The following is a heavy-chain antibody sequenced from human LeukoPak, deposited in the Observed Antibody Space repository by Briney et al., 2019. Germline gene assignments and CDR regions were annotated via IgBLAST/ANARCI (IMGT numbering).Heavy chain of an antibody. CDR2: IIPIFGTA. V-gene: IGHV1-69*06. CDR1: GGTFSSYA. J-gene: IGHJ6*03. Sequence: SVKVSCKASGGTFSSYAISWVRQAPGQGGEWMGGIIPIFGTANYAQRFHDGVTNTAEKPPNTPYIEASRLSDRETPVYYFSTGPLTPIIPYYYYYYMDVWGKGTTVTVSS. CDR3: STGPLTPIIPYYYYYYMDV. D-gene: IGHD2-2*02.